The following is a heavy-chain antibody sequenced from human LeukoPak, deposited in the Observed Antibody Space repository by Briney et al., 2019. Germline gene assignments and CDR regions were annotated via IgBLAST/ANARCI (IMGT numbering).Heavy chain of an antibody. J-gene: IGHJ6*03. CDR1: GGTFSSYA. V-gene: IGHV1-69*05. Sequence: ASVXXXXXASGGTFSSYAXXXXRQAPGQGLXXXXXXXXIXGTANYAQKFQGRVTITTDESTSTAYMELSSLRSEDTAVYYCATQPYCSSTSCPTHVMGYYYMDVWGKGTTVTVSS. CDR2: XXXIXGTA. D-gene: IGHD2-2*01. CDR3: ATQPYCSSTSCPTHVMGYYYMDV.